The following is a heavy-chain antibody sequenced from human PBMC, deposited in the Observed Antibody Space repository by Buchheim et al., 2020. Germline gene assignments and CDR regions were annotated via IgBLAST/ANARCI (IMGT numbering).Heavy chain of an antibody. D-gene: IGHD3-10*01. CDR1: GFTFSSYA. CDR3: AKGSTYYYGSGNAEYFQH. V-gene: IGHV3-23*01. CDR2: ISGSGGST. J-gene: IGHJ1*01. Sequence: EVQLLESGGGLVQPGGSLRLSCAASGFTFSSYAMSWVRQAPGKGLEWVSAISGSGGSTYYADSVKGRFTISRDNSKNTLYLQMNSLRAEDTAVYYCAKGSTYYYGSGNAEYFQHWGQGTL.